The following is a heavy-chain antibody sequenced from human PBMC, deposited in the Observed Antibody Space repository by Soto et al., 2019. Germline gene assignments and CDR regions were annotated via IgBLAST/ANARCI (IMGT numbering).Heavy chain of an antibody. CDR3: ARSMEPSILIFRVAVAGQPFDY. J-gene: IGHJ4*02. CDR2: IYPGDSDT. CDR1: GYSFTSYW. V-gene: IGHV5-51*01. D-gene: IGHD6-19*01. Sequence: GESLKISCKGSGYSFTSYWIGWVRQMPGKGLEWMGIIYPGDSDTRYSPSFQGQVTISADKSISTAYLQWSSLKASDTAMYYCARSMEPSILIFRVAVAGQPFDYWGQGTLVTVSS.